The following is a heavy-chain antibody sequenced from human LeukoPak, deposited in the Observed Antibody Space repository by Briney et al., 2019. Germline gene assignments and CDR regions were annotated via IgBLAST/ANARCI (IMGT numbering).Heavy chain of an antibody. CDR1: GGSFSGYY. Sequence: SETLSLTCAVYGGSFSGYYWSWIRQPPGKGLEWIGEINHSGSTNYNPSLKSRVTISVDTSKNQFSLKLSSVTAADTAVYYCARHLLYFDSSGYYLYYFDYWGQGTLVTVSS. V-gene: IGHV4-34*01. J-gene: IGHJ4*02. D-gene: IGHD3-22*01. CDR2: INHSGST. CDR3: ARHLLYFDSSGYYLYYFDY.